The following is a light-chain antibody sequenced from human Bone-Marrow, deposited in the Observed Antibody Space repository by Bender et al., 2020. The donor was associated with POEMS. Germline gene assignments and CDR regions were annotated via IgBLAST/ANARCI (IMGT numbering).Light chain of an antibody. CDR2: GNS. Sequence: QSVLTQPPSVSGAPGQGVTISCTGDNTNIGAPYDVHWYQQLPGTAPKLLIYGNSNRPPGVPERFTGSKSGTSASLAITGLQAEDEAHYYCAVWDDSLNGWVFGGGTKLTVL. V-gene: IGLV1-40*01. CDR3: AVWDDSLNGWV. J-gene: IGLJ3*02. CDR1: NTNIGAPYD.